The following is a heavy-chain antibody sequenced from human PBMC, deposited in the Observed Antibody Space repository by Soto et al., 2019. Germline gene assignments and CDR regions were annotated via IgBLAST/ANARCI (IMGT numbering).Heavy chain of an antibody. CDR3: ARATNYDSSGYYLSFGAFDI. CDR1: GFTFSSYS. CDR2: ISSSSSYI. V-gene: IGHV3-21*01. Sequence: GGSLRLSCAASGFTFSSYSMNWVRQAPGKGLEWVSSISSSSSYIYYADSVKGRFTISRDNAKNSLYLQMNSLRAEGTAVYYCARATNYDSSGYYLSFGAFDIWGQGTMVTVSS. D-gene: IGHD3-22*01. J-gene: IGHJ3*02.